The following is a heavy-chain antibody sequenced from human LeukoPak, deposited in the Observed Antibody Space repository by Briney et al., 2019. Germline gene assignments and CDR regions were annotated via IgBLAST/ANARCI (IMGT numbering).Heavy chain of an antibody. Sequence: PGGSLKLSCAASGFTFSGSAMHWVRQASGKGLEWVGRIRSKANSYATASAASVKGRFTISRDDSKNTAYLQMNSLKTEDTAVYYCTRYCSGGSCSHSTHAFDIWGQGTMVTVSS. CDR2: IRSKANSYAT. V-gene: IGHV3-73*01. CDR1: GFTFSGSA. D-gene: IGHD2-15*01. CDR3: TRYCSGGSCSHSTHAFDI. J-gene: IGHJ3*02.